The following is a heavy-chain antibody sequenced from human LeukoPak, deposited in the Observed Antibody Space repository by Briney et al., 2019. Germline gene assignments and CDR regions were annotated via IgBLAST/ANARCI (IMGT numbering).Heavy chain of an antibody. Sequence: SETLSLTCTVSGGSISSYYWSWIRQPPGKGPEWIGYIYYSGSTNYNPSLKSRVTISVDTSKNQFSLKLSSVTAADTAVYYCARDTPTYYDFWSGYYTVSHAFDIWGQGTMVTVSS. V-gene: IGHV4-59*01. CDR2: IYYSGST. CDR3: ARDTPTYYDFWSGYYTVSHAFDI. D-gene: IGHD3-3*01. J-gene: IGHJ3*02. CDR1: GGSISSYY.